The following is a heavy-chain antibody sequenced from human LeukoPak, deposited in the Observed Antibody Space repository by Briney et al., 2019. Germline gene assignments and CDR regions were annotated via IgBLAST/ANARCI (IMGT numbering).Heavy chain of an antibody. CDR2: ISYDGSKK. CDR3: ARDQTGTYNVDS. Sequence: PGGSLRLSCAASGFIFSYYAMHWVRQAPGEGVEGVAVISYDGSKKYYGDSVKGRFTISRDNSKNTLYLQMNSLRGEDTAVYYCARDQTGTYNVDSWGQGTLVTVSS. J-gene: IGHJ4*02. D-gene: IGHD1-26*01. V-gene: IGHV3-30*04. CDR1: GFIFSYYA.